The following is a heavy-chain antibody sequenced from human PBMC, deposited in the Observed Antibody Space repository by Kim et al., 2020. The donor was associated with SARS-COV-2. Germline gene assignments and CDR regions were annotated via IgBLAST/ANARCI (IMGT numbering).Heavy chain of an antibody. Sequence: GGSLRLSCAASGFRFSTHWMHWVRQAPGQGLVWISRVDPYGGWTTYVDSVKGRFTISRDNAKNTLYLQMNSRRVEDTAVYYCAFSEQIEAGTLKCDLWGRG. CDR3: AFSEQIEAGTLKCDL. D-gene: IGHD6-13*01. V-gene: IGHV3-74*01. CDR1: GFRFSTHW. CDR2: VDPYGGWT. J-gene: IGHJ5*02.